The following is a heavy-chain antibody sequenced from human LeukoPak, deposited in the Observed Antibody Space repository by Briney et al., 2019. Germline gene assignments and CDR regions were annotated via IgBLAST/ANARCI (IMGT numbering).Heavy chain of an antibody. CDR2: IIPIFGIA. CDR1: GGTFSSYA. V-gene: IGHV1-69*04. Sequence: SVKFSCKASGGTFSSYAISWVRQAPGQGLEWMGRIIPIFGIANYAQKFQGRVTITADKSTSTAYMELSSLRSEDTAVYYCARVTLDGMDVWGQGTTVTVSS. J-gene: IGHJ6*02. CDR3: ARVTLDGMDV.